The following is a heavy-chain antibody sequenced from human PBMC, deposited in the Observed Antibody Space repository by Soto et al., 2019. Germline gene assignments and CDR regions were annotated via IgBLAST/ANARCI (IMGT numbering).Heavy chain of an antibody. Sequence: QVQLVQSGAEVKKPGASVKVSCKASGYTFSHYYIHWVRQAPGQGLEWMGMLNPVGGGTTYAQKFPDRVTMTSDTSEATVYMALSSVMSAETAVYYCARPGFFGEFYFAYWGQGTLVTVS. J-gene: IGHJ4*02. CDR1: GYTFSHYY. CDR3: ARPGFFGEFYFAY. CDR2: LNPVGGGT. V-gene: IGHV1-46*01. D-gene: IGHD3-10*01.